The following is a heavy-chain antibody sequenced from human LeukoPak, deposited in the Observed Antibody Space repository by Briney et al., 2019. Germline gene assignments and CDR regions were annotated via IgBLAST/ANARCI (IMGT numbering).Heavy chain of an antibody. V-gene: IGHV3-23*01. D-gene: IGHD4-11*01. CDR1: GFTFSSYA. J-gene: IGHJ4*02. CDR3: AKVPTYSNYKAVILDY. CDR2: ISGSGGST. Sequence: GGSLRLSCAASGFTFSSYAMSWVRQAPGKGLEWVSAISGSGGSTYYADSVKGRFTISRDNSKNTLYLQMNSLRAEDTAVYYCAKVPTYSNYKAVILDYWGQGTLVTVSS.